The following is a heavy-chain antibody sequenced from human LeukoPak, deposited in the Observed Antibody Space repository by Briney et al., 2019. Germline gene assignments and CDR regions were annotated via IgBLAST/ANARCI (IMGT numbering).Heavy chain of an antibody. Sequence: SETLSLTCAVYGGSFSGYYWSWIRQPPGKGLEWIGEINHSGSTNYNPSLKSRVTISVDTSKNQFSLKLSSVTAADTAVYYCAESPEHVYDSSGYYYPCFDYWGQGTLVTVSS. V-gene: IGHV4-34*01. CDR1: GGSFSGYY. D-gene: IGHD3-22*01. CDR3: AESPEHVYDSSGYYYPCFDY. CDR2: INHSGST. J-gene: IGHJ4*02.